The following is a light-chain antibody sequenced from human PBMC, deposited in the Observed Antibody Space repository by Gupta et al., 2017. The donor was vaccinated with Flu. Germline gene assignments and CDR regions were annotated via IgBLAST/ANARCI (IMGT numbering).Light chain of an antibody. Sequence: DVVMTQSPLSLPVTLGQPASISCRSSEGLVYSDGHIYLHWFQERPGQSPRRLIYEVSHRESGVPDRFSGSGSGTDFTLKISRVEAEDVGVYYFMQGSRWPWAFGQGTKVEIK. CDR1: EGLVYSDGHIY. V-gene: IGKV2-30*01. CDR3: MQGSRWPWA. J-gene: IGKJ1*01. CDR2: EVS.